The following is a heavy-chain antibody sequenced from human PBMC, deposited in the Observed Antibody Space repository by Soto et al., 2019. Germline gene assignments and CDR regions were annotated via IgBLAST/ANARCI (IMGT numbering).Heavy chain of an antibody. CDR1: GGSISSGGYF. CDR2: IFYSGTT. Sequence: QVQLQESRQGLVKPSQTLSLTCTVSGGSISSGGYFWSWIRQPPGKGLEWIGNIFYSGTTYYNPSVKSLVTRSVYTSKNQFSLMLSSVTASDTAVYFCARGVLYWGQGTLVTVSS. J-gene: IGHJ4*02. V-gene: IGHV4-31*01. D-gene: IGHD1-1*01. CDR3: ARGVLY.